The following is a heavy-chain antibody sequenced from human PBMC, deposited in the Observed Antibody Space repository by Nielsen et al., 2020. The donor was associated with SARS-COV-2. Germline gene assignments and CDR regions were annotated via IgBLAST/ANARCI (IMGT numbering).Heavy chain of an antibody. V-gene: IGHV3-30*03. CDR3: ATAGRQWLVRGSNSGTYYYYMDV. D-gene: IGHD6-19*01. CDR2: ISYDGSNK. Sequence: GESLKISCAASGFTFSSYGMHWVRQAPGKGLEWVAVISYDGSNKYYADSVKGRFTISRDNSKNTLYLQMNSLRAEDTAVYYCATAGRQWLVRGSNSGTYYYYMDVWQRDHGHRLL. CDR1: GFTFSSYG. J-gene: IGHJ6*03.